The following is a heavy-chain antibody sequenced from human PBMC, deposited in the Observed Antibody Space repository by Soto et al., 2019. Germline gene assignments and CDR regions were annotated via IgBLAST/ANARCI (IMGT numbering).Heavy chain of an antibody. CDR3: ARGNIAVARKRSYYFDH. Sequence: SETLSLTCTVSGGSISSGDYYWSWIRQPPGKGLEWIGYISYSGNTYYNPSLKSRVTISVDTSKNQFSLKLSSVTAADTAVYYCARGNIAVARKRSYYFDHCGQGTLVTV. D-gene: IGHD6-19*01. CDR2: ISYSGNT. CDR1: GGSISSGDYY. V-gene: IGHV4-30-4*01. J-gene: IGHJ4*02.